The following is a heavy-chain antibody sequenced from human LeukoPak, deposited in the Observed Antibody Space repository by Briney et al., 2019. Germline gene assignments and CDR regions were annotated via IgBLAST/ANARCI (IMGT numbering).Heavy chain of an antibody. CDR2: IIPIFGTA. CDR1: GGTFSSYA. J-gene: IGHJ4*02. V-gene: IGHV1-69*13. D-gene: IGHD2-2*01. CDR3: ARAEGKEYQLPDFDY. Sequence: GASVKVSCKASGGTFSSYAISWVRQAPGQGLEWMGGIIPIFGTANYAQKFQGRVTITADESTSTAYMELSSLRSEDTAVYYCARAEGKEYQLPDFDYWGQGTLVTVSS.